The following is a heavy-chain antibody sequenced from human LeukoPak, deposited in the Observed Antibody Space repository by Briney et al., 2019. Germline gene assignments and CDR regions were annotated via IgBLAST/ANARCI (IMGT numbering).Heavy chain of an antibody. CDR1: GYTFTSYD. CDR3: EASYDSSGYDYFDY. D-gene: IGHD3-22*01. Sequence: ASVKVSCKASGYTFTSYDINWVRQATGQGLEWMGWMNPNSGNTGHAQKFQGRVTMTRDTSISTAYMELSSLRSEDTAVYYCEASYDSSGYDYFDYWGQGTLVTVSS. J-gene: IGHJ4*02. CDR2: MNPNSGNT. V-gene: IGHV1-8*01.